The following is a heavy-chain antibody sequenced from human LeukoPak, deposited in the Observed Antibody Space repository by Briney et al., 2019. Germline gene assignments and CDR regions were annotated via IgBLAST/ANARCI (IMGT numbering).Heavy chain of an antibody. J-gene: IGHJ6*02. D-gene: IGHD1-1*01. CDR3: ARNGGEHYFGMDV. Sequence: GGSLRLSCAASGFTVSSNYMSWVRQAPGKGLEWVSVIYSGGSTYYADSVKGRFTISRDNSKNTLYLQMNSLRAEDTAVYYCARNGGEHYFGMDVWGQGTTVTVSS. CDR2: IYSGGST. V-gene: IGHV3-53*01. CDR1: GFTVSSNY.